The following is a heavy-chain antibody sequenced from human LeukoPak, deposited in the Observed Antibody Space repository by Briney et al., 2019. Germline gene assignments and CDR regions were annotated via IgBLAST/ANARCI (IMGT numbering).Heavy chain of an antibody. CDR2: ISSTSAYI. D-gene: IGHD2-8*02. V-gene: IGHV3-21*01. CDR1: RFIFSSYG. Sequence: GGSLRLSCAASRFIFSSYGMHWVRQAPGKGLEWVSSISSTSAYIYYADSVKGRFTISRDNVDNVVYLQMNSLGAEDTAVYYCARVAVSGPTGWFDSWGQGTLVIVSS. CDR3: ARVAVSGPTGWFDS. J-gene: IGHJ5*01.